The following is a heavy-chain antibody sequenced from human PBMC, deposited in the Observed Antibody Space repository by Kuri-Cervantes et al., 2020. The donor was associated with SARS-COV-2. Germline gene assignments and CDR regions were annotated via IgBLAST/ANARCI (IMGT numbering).Heavy chain of an antibody. CDR3: ARGRSVFDP. Sequence: ESLKISCTVSGGSTSSYYWSWIRQPPGKGLEWIGYIYYSGNPNYNPSLKSRVTISVDTSKNQFSVNLTSVTAADTAVYYCARGRSVFDPWGQGTLVTVSS. CDR1: GGSTSSYY. J-gene: IGHJ5*02. V-gene: IGHV4-59*12. CDR2: IYYSGNP.